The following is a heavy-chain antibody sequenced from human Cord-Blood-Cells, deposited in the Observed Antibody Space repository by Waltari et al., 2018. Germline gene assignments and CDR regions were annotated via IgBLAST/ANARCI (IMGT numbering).Heavy chain of an antibody. CDR2: IKQDGSEK. J-gene: IGHJ4*02. Sequence: EVQLVESGGGLVQPGGSLRLSCAASGFTFSSYWMSGVRQAPGKGLEWVANIKQDGSEKYYVDSVKGRFTISRDNAKNSLYLQMNSLRAEDTAVYYCAREGIAVALDYWGQGTLVTVSS. CDR3: AREGIAVALDY. D-gene: IGHD6-19*01. CDR1: GFTFSSYW. V-gene: IGHV3-7*01.